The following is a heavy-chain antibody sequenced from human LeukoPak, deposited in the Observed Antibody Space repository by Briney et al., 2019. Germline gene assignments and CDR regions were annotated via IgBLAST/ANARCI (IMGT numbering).Heavy chain of an antibody. Sequence: SETLSLTCTVSGGSISSSSYYWGWIRQXXGXGLEWIGSIYYSGSTYYNPSLKSRVTISVDTSKNQFSLKLSSVTAADTAVYYCARLAPYVEMATISADAFDIWGQGTMVTVSS. J-gene: IGHJ3*02. CDR3: ARLAPYVEMATISADAFDI. D-gene: IGHD5-12*01. CDR1: GGSISSSSYY. CDR2: IYYSGST. V-gene: IGHV4-39*01.